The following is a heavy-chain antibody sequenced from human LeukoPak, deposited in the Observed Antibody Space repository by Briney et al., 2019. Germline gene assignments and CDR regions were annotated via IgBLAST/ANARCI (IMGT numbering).Heavy chain of an antibody. J-gene: IGHJ4*02. D-gene: IGHD5-12*01. Sequence: GASVKVSCKASGGTFSSYAISWARQAPGQGLEWMGGIIPIFGTANYAQKFQGRVTITADKSTSTAYMELSSLRSEDTAVYYCASGVDIVAPYDYWGQGTLVTVSS. CDR3: ASGVDIVAPYDY. CDR2: IIPIFGTA. V-gene: IGHV1-69*06. CDR1: GGTFSSYA.